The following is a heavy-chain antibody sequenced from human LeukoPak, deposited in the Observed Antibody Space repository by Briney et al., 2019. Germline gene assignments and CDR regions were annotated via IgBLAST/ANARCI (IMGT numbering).Heavy chain of an antibody. CDR3: ARAGGYGLIDY. CDR1: GASLSTYS. V-gene: IGHV4-59*08. J-gene: IGHJ4*02. CDR2: LHYSGTT. D-gene: IGHD5-18*01. Sequence: PSETLSLTCTVSGASLSTYSCVWIRQPPGKGLEWIGHLHYSGTTNYNPSLKSRVTISVDTSKNQFSLKLSSVTAADTAVYYCARAGGYGLIDYWGQGTMVTVSS.